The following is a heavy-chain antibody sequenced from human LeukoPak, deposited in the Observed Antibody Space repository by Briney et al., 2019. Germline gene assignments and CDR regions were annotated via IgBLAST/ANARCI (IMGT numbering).Heavy chain of an antibody. CDR3: VAEDAFGI. Sequence: PGGSLRLSCAASGFILSTYSVNWVRQAPGKGLEWISYISSDGNVKYYADSVKGRFTISRDNAKNTLYLQMNSLRAEDTAVYYCVAEDAFGIGGQGTMVTVSS. V-gene: IGHV3-48*04. CDR2: ISSDGNVK. CDR1: GFILSTYS. J-gene: IGHJ3*02.